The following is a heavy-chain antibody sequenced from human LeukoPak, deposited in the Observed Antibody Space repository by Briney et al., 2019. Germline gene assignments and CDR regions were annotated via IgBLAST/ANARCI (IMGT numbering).Heavy chain of an antibody. Sequence: GGSLRLSCAASGFTFSSYWMSWVRQAPGKGLEWVANIKQDGSEKYYVDSVKGRFTVSRDNAKNSLYLQMNSLRAEDAAVYYCARPLKYYYGSETYFWFDPWGQGTLVTVSS. D-gene: IGHD3-10*01. CDR2: IKQDGSEK. J-gene: IGHJ5*02. CDR1: GFTFSSYW. V-gene: IGHV3-7*01. CDR3: ARPLKYYYGSETYFWFDP.